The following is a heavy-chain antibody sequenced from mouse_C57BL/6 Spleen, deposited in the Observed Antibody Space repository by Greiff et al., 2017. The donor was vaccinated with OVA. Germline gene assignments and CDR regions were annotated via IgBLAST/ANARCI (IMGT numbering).Heavy chain of an antibody. D-gene: IGHD2-3*01. CDR1: GYTFTSYW. J-gene: IGHJ3*01. CDR3: ARGTYDGYPPWFAY. Sequence: QVQLQQPGAELVKPGASVKLSCKASGYTFTSYWITWVKQRPGQGLEWIGDIYPGSGSTNYNEKFKSKATLTVDTSSSTAYMQLSSLTSEDSAVYYCARGTYDGYPPWFAYWGQGTLVTVSA. V-gene: IGHV1-55*01. CDR2: IYPGSGST.